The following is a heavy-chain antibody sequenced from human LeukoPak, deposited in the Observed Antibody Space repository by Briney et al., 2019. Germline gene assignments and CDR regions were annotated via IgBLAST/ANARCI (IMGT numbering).Heavy chain of an antibody. CDR1: GYTFTSYD. J-gene: IGHJ3*02. CDR3: ARDDRYNWNDGAEKISFHDAFDI. V-gene: IGHV1-8*01. D-gene: IGHD1-20*01. CDR2: MNANSGNT. Sequence: ASVKVSCKASGYTFTSYDINWVRQATGQGLEWMGWMNANSGNTGYAQKFQGRVTMTRNTSISTAYMELSSLRSEDTAVYYCARDDRYNWNDGAEKISFHDAFDIWGQGAMVTVSS.